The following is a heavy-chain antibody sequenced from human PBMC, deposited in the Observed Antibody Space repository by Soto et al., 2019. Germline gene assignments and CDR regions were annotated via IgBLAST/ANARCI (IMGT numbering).Heavy chain of an antibody. V-gene: IGHV4-4*02. J-gene: IGHJ3*01. CDR1: GGSVSSNNW. D-gene: IGHD2-21*01. CDR2: IYHSGSA. Sequence: QVQLQESGPGLVKPSGTLSLTCAVSGGSVSSNNWWSWVRQSPGKGLEWMGEIYHSGSAHYNPSLKSRGTNSPGQVQDLVLLGAASVAGAGTAVYFLARVPGVVVVAEGAFDFWGPGTRVIVSS. CDR3: ARVPGVVVVAEGAFDF.